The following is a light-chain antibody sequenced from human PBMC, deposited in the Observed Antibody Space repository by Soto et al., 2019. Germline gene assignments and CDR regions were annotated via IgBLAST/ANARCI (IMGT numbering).Light chain of an antibody. V-gene: IGKV3-20*01. CDR3: QQYKDTWPT. Sequence: EIVLTQSPGTLSLSPGERATLSCRASQSVSNNYLAWYQQKPGQAPRLLIYGASNRATGIPARFSGSGSGTEFTLTISSMQSEDFADYYWQQYKDTWPTFAQGRTAESK. J-gene: IGKJ1*01. CDR1: QSVSNNY. CDR2: GAS.